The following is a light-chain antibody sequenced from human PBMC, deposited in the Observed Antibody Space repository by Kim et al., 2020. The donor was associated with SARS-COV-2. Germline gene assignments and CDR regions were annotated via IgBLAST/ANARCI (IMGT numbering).Light chain of an antibody. V-gene: IGLV2-8*01. CDR2: EVY. CDR3: HSFAGRNWV. Sequence: QSVLTQPPSASGSPGQSVTISCTGTSSDIGAYKYVSWYQQHPGKAPKLIIYEVYQRPSGVPDRFSASKSGNTASLTVSGLQPEDEADYYCHSFAGRNWVFGGGTQLTVL. J-gene: IGLJ3*02. CDR1: SSDIGAYKY.